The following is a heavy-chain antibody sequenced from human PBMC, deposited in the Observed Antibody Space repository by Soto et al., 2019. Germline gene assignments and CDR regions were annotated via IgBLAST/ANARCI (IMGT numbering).Heavy chain of an antibody. J-gene: IGHJ2*01. CDR3: ARHNRNFHRWYFDV. CDR1: GDSISSTNFY. Sequence: QLQLLESGPGLMKPSETLSLTCTVSGDSISSTNFYWGWIRQPPGKGLEWIGSIYYRGTTAYNPSLERCASISEDTSDNHFSLRLSSLTAADTAMYYCARHNRNFHRWYFDVWGRGPMVTVSS. V-gene: IGHV4-39*01. CDR2: IYYRGTT. D-gene: IGHD4-4*01.